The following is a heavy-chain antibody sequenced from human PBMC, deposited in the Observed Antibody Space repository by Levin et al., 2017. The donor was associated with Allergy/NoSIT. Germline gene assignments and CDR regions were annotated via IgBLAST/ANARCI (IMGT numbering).Heavy chain of an antibody. Sequence: SETLSLTCSVSGSLISDGFYWGWIRQSPGKGLEWIGTIYQTGGTYYASSLRSRVTISVDKSQNQFSLTLTSVTAADTAMYFCARFGASRALSVAYYYFGMDGWGQGTTVTVSS. CDR2: IYQTGGT. CDR3: ARFGASRALSVAYYYFGMDG. J-gene: IGHJ6*02. D-gene: IGHD3-16*01. CDR1: GSLISDGFY. V-gene: IGHV4-38-2*01.